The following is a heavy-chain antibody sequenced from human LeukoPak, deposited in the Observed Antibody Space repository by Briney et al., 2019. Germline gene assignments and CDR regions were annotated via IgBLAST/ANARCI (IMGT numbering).Heavy chain of an antibody. CDR1: GGSISSYY. Sequence: SETLSLTCTVSGGSISSYYCSWIRQPAGKGLECIGRIYTSGSTNYNPSLKSRVTMSVDTSKNQFSLKLSSVTAADTAVYYCARVGSSSSKHYYYMDVWGKGTTVTVSS. CDR3: ARVGSSSSKHYYYMDV. D-gene: IGHD6-6*01. CDR2: IYTSGST. V-gene: IGHV4-4*07. J-gene: IGHJ6*03.